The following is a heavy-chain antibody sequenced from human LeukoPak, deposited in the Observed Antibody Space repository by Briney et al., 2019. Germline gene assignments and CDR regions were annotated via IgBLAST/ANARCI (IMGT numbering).Heavy chain of an antibody. Sequence: PSQTLSLTCTVSGGSISSGDYYWSWIRQPPGKGLEWIGYIYYSGSTYYNPSLKSRVTISVDTSKNQFSLKLSSVTAADTAVYYCALNSGSYQGYFDYWGQGTLVTGSS. CDR3: ALNSGSYQGYFDY. D-gene: IGHD1-26*01. CDR1: GGSISSGDYY. CDR2: IYYSGST. J-gene: IGHJ4*02. V-gene: IGHV4-30-4*01.